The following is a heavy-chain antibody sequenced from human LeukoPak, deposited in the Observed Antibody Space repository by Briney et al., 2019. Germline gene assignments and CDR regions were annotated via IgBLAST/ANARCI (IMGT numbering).Heavy chain of an antibody. CDR3: ASSRDGYADAFDI. CDR2: IYSGGST. D-gene: IGHD5-24*01. V-gene: IGHV3-66*01. J-gene: IGHJ3*02. CDR1: GYTVSSNY. Sequence: GGSLRLSCAASGYTVSSNYMSWVRQAPGKGLEWVSVIYSGGSTYYADSVKGRFTISRDNSKNTLYLQMNSLRAEDTAVYYCASSRDGYADAFDIWGQGTMVTVSS.